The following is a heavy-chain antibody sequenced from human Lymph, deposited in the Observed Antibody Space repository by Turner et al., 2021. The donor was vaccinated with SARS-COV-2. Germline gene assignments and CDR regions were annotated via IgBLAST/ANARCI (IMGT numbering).Heavy chain of an antibody. D-gene: IGHD3-3*01. CDR1: GFTFSSYS. Sequence: EVQLVESGGGLVKPGGSLRLPCAAPGFTFSSYSMNWVRQAPGKGLEWVASISSRSSYIYNADSVKGRFTISRENAKNSLYLQMNSLRAEDTAVYYCARDYYDFWGGYNSYNYGMDVWGQGTTVTVSS. CDR2: ISSRSSYI. J-gene: IGHJ6*02. CDR3: ARDYYDFWGGYNSYNYGMDV. V-gene: IGHV3-21*01.